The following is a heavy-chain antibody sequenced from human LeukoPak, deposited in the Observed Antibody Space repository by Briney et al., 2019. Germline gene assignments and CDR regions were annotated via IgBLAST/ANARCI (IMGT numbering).Heavy chain of an antibody. CDR1: GYTFTGYY. CDR2: INPNSGGT. J-gene: IGHJ4*02. V-gene: IGHV1-2*02. CDR3: ARDDFWSGYALDY. D-gene: IGHD3-3*01. Sequence: ASVKVSCKDSGYTFTGYYMHWVRQAPGQGLEWMGWINPNSGGTNYAQKFQGRVTMTRDTSISTAYMELSRLRSDDTAVYYCARDDFWSGYALDYWGQGTLVTVSS.